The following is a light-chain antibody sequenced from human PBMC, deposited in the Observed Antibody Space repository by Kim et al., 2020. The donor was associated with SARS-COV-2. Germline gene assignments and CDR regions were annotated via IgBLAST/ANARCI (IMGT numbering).Light chain of an antibody. CDR1: QSLSSN. J-gene: IGKJ1*01. CDR3: QQYNVWPRT. CDR2: GAS. V-gene: IGKV3-15*01. Sequence: LSPGERATLSCRASQSLSSNLAWYHQKPGQAPRLLIFGASTRATGIPARFSGSGFGTEFTLTISSLQSEDFGVYYCQQYNVWPRTFGQGTKVDIK.